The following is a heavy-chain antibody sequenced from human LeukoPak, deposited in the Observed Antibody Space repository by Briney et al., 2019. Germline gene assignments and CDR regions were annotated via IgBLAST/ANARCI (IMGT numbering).Heavy chain of an antibody. CDR3: ASRSSIWSGYQDTLYYFDS. J-gene: IGHJ4*02. D-gene: IGHD3-3*01. Sequence: PSEALSLTCSVSGASISSHYWSWIRQPPGRGLEWIGYTHYSGSTNCNPSLKSRVTISVDTSKNQFSLKLSSVTAADTAVYYCASRSSIWSGYQDTLYYFDSWGQGTLVTVSS. V-gene: IGHV4-59*11. CDR1: GASISSHY. CDR2: THYSGST.